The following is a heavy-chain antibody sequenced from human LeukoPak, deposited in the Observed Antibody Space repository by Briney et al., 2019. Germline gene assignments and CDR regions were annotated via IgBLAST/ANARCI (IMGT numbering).Heavy chain of an antibody. V-gene: IGHV3-30*03. CDR3: ATRRTFRY. Sequence: GGSLRLSCAASGFTFSSYGMPWVRQAPGKGLEWVAVISYDGSNKYYADSVKGRFTISRDNSKNTLYLQMNSLRAEDTAVYYCATRRTFRYWGQGTLVTVSS. CDR1: GFTFSSYG. J-gene: IGHJ4*02. CDR2: ISYDGSNK. D-gene: IGHD3-16*01.